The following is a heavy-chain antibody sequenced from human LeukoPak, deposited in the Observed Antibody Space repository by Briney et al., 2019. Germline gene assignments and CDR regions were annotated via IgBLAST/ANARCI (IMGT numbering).Heavy chain of an antibody. V-gene: IGHV3-11*01. CDR2: ISSSGSTI. J-gene: IGHJ4*02. CDR1: GFTFSDYY. CDR3: ASMGYYYDSSGYYRY. D-gene: IGHD3-22*01. Sequence: GGSLRLSCAASGFTFSDYYMSWIRQAPGKGLEWVSYISSSGSTIYYADSVKGRFTISRDNAKNSLYLQMNSLRAEDTAVYYCASMGYYYDSSGYYRYWGQGTLVTVSS.